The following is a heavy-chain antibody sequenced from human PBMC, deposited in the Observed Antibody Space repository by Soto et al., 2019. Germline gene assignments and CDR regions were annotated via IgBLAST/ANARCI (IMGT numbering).Heavy chain of an antibody. V-gene: IGHV4-59*08. Sequence: SETLSLTCTVSGGSLSSYYWSWIRQPPGKGLEWIGYIYYSGSTNYNPSLKSRVTISVDTSKNQFSLKLSSVTAADTAVYYCARHSSSSWVDFDYWGQGTLVNVSS. J-gene: IGHJ4*02. CDR1: GGSLSSYY. CDR2: IYYSGST. D-gene: IGHD6-13*01. CDR3: ARHSSSSWVDFDY.